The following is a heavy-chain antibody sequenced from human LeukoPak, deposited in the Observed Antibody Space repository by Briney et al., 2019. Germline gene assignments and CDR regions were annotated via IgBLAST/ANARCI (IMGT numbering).Heavy chain of an antibody. CDR2: ISSGAITI. CDR3: ARVRSRGGWYVHYMDV. J-gene: IGHJ6*03. V-gene: IGHV3-48*03. Sequence: PGGSLRLSCVDSGFSESYEMNWARQAPGKGLEWMAYISSGAITIYYTYSVKGRFTISRDNAKNSVYLQLDSLRTEDTALYYCARVRSRGGWYVHYMDVWGKGTTVIVS. D-gene: IGHD6-19*01. CDR1: GFSESYE.